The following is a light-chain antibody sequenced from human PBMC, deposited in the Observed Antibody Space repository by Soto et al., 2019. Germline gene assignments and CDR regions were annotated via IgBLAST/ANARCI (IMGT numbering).Light chain of an antibody. Sequence: EIVLTHSPGTLSLSPGERATLSCRSIQSVSSSYLAWYQQKPGQAPRLLIYGVSSRATGIPDRFSGSGSGTDFTLTISRLEPEDFEVYYCQQYGSARGTFGQGTKVDIK. CDR2: GVS. CDR1: QSVSSSY. CDR3: QQYGSARGT. J-gene: IGKJ1*01. V-gene: IGKV3-20*01.